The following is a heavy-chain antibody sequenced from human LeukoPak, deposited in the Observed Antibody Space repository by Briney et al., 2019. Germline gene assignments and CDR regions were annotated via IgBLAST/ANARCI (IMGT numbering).Heavy chain of an antibody. CDR1: GFTLTNNA. J-gene: IGHJ4*02. CDR3: AKTAGGSIYGYIEY. D-gene: IGHD3-16*02. V-gene: IGHV3-23*01. Sequence: GGSLRLSCAASGFTLTNNAMSWVRQAPGKGLEWASVISGNDGSTYYAHSVKGRFTISRDNSRNTLYLQMNSLRAEDTAIYNCAKTAGGSIYGYIEYWGQGILVTVSS. CDR2: ISGNDGST.